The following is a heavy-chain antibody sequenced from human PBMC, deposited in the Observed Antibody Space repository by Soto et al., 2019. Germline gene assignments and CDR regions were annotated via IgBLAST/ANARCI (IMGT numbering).Heavy chain of an antibody. J-gene: IGHJ5*02. D-gene: IGHD2-2*01. CDR2: IYYSGST. Sequence: TLSLTCTVSGGSLSSGAYFWSWIRQHPGKGLEWIGYIYYSGSTYYNPSLESRVTLSVDTSRKQFSLKVSSVTAADTAMYYCARERAHCSSTSCYPWFDPWGQGTLVT. CDR1: GGSLSSGAYF. V-gene: IGHV4-31*03. CDR3: ARERAHCSSTSCYPWFDP.